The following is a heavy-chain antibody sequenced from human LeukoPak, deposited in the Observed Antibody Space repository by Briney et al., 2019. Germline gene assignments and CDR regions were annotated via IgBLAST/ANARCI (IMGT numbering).Heavy chain of an antibody. CDR3: AKDHRGSIAVAGFGMDV. CDR2: VSWNSGSI. J-gene: IGHJ6*02. CDR1: GLFFDMHA. D-gene: IGHD6-19*01. V-gene: IGHV3-9*01. Sequence: GRSVTLVRAPSGLFFDMHAMRWVRQVPGEGLEWVSGVSWNSGSIGYADSVKGRFTISRDNAKNSLHLQMNSLRAEDTALYYCAKDHRGSIAVAGFGMDVWGQGTTVTVSS.